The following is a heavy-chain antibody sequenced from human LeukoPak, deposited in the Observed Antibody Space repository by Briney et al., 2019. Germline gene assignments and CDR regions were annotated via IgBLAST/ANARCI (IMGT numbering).Heavy chain of an antibody. J-gene: IGHJ4*02. CDR2: IYYTGTT. CDR1: GASISSYY. V-gene: IGHV4-59*08. Sequence: KPSETLSLTCTVPGASISSYYWSWIRQPPGQGLEWIGYIYYTGTTNYNPSLRSRVTISLDTSKNQFSLRLTSVTAADAAIYYRAAGHPVYFNFWGQGTLVTVSS. CDR3: AAGHPVYFNF.